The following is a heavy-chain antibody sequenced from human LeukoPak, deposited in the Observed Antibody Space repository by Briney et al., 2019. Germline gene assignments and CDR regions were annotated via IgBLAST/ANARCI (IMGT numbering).Heavy chain of an antibody. Sequence: ASVKVSCKASGYTFTSYGISWVRQAPGQGLEWMGWISAYNGNTNYAQKLQGRVTMTTDTSTSTAYMELRSLRSDDTAVYYCARDLGAYCGGDCQCPFDYWGQGTLVTVSS. J-gene: IGHJ4*02. D-gene: IGHD2-21*02. CDR3: ARDLGAYCGGDCQCPFDY. CDR1: GYTFTSYG. V-gene: IGHV1-18*01. CDR2: ISAYNGNT.